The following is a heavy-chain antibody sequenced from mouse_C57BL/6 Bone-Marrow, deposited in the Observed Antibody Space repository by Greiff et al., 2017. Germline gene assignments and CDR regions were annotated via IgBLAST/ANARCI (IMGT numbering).Heavy chain of an antibody. Sequence: QVQLQHPGAELVKPGASVKMSCKASGYTFTSYRITWVKQRPGQGLEWIGDIYPTSGRTNYNEKFKSKAILTVDTSANTAYMQLSSLTSEDSAVFYCARSGPLGRSFDYWGQGTTLTVSS. CDR3: ARSGPLGRSFDY. V-gene: IGHV1-55*01. CDR2: IYPTSGRT. D-gene: IGHD4-1*01. J-gene: IGHJ2*01. CDR1: GYTFTSYR.